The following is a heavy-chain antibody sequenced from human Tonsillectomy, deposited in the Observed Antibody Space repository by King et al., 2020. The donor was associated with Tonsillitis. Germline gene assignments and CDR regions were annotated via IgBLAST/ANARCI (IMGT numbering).Heavy chain of an antibody. Sequence: PLPPFGAGLLPPSAHLSLTCAVYGGSFSGYSWSWIRQPPGKGLEWIGEINHSGSTNYNPSLKSRVTISVDTSKNQFSLKLSSVTAADTAVYYCARGPRLFYGSGNLMGYWGQGNLVTVSS. CDR3: ARGPRLFYGSGNLMGY. CDR2: INHSGST. J-gene: IGHJ4*02. V-gene: IGHV4-34*01. D-gene: IGHD3-10*01. CDR1: GGSFSGYS.